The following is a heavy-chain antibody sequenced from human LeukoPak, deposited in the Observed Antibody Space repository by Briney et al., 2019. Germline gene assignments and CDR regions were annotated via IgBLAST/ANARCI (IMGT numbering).Heavy chain of an antibody. CDR3: AREYSSSWAYFES. V-gene: IGHV3-66*01. D-gene: IGHD6-13*01. J-gene: IGHJ4*02. CDR2: TYSGGRT. CDR1: GFTFSGYT. Sequence: GGSLRLSCAASGFTFSGYTMNWVRQAPGKGLEWVSTTYSGGRTYYANSVNVRFTISRDNSKNALYLQMNSLRAEDTAVYYCAREYSSSWAYFESWGQGTLVIVSS.